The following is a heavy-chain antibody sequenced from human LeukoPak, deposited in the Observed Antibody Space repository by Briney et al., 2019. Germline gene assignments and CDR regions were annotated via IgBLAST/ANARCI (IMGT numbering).Heavy chain of an antibody. J-gene: IGHJ4*02. CDR1: GFTFSSYW. V-gene: IGHV3-7*01. CDR2: IKQDGSEK. CDR3: ARWDPPESSIAARFDY. Sequence: GGSLRLSCAASGFTFSSYWMSWVRQAPGKGLEWVANIKQDGSEKYYVDSVKGRFTISRDNAKNSLYLQMNSLRAEDTAVYYCARWDPPESSIAARFDYWGQGTLVTVSS. D-gene: IGHD6-6*01.